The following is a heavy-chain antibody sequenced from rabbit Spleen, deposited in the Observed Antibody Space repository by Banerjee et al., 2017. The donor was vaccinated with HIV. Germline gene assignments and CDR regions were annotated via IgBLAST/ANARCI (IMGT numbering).Heavy chain of an antibody. D-gene: IGHD2-1*01. Sequence: QEQLVESGGGLVQPEGSLTLTCTASGFTISSSYWICWVRQAPGKGLQWIGCIRGGDGNTYYATWAKGRFTISKTSSTVDLKMTSLTAADTATYFCARGSAAMTMVIIGFYLNLWGPGTLVTVS. CDR1: GFTISSSYW. J-gene: IGHJ4*01. CDR3: ARGSAAMTMVIIGFYLNL. V-gene: IGHV1S45*01. CDR2: IRGGDGNT.